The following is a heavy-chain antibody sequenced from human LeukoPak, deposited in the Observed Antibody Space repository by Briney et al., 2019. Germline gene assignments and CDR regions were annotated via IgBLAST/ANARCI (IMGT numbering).Heavy chain of an antibody. V-gene: IGHV3-23*01. J-gene: IGHJ4*02. Sequence: PGGSLRLSCAASGFTFSSYAMSWVRKAPGQGQEWVSAISGCGGGGYYSDSVMGRFTISRGNSKKKLYLQMNSLVADETAVYYCAKGLIAADGTMDYWGQGTLVTVSS. CDR1: GFTFSSYA. D-gene: IGHD6-13*01. CDR3: AKGLIAADGTMDY. CDR2: ISGCGGGG.